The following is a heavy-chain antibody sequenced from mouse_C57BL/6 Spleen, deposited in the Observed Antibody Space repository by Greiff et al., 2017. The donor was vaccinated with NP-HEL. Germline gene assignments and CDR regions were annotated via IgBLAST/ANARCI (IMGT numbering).Heavy chain of an antibody. Sequence: EVQLQESGPGMVKPSQSLSLTCTVTGYSITSGYDWHWIRHFPGNKLEWMGYISYSGSTNYNPSLKSRISITHDTSKNHFFLKLNSVTTEDTATYYCARAYYYGSSSYWYFDVWGTGTTVTVSS. D-gene: IGHD1-1*01. V-gene: IGHV3-1*01. J-gene: IGHJ1*03. CDR1: GYSITSGYD. CDR2: ISYSGST. CDR3: ARAYYYGSSSYWYFDV.